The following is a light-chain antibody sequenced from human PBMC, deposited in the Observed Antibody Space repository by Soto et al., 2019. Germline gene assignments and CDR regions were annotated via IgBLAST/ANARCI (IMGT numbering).Light chain of an antibody. J-gene: IGLJ1*01. CDR2: DVS. CDR1: SSVVGGFNR. V-gene: IGLV2-18*02. CDR3: NSYSTSTTYV. Sequence: QSVLTQPPSVSGSPGQSVAISCTGTSSVVGGFNRVSWYRQAPGTAPKLIIYDVSDRPSGVPDRFSGSKSGNTASLTISGLQAEDEADYYCNSYSTSTTYVFVTGTKVTVL.